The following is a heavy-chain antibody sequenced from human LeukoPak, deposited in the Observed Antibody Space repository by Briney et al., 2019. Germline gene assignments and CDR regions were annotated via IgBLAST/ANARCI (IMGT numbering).Heavy chain of an antibody. V-gene: IGHV3-21*01. D-gene: IGHD4-11*01. CDR1: VYSVSVYS. J-gene: IGHJ4*02. Sequence: GGSLRLSCVASVYSVSVYSMNSVRQAPGKGLEWVSSISSSSSSIYYADSVKGRCTISRDNTKSSLYLQLTSVPVEGTAVSYCARGDYSSGMDYWGQGTLVTVSS. CDR2: ISSSSSSI. CDR3: ARGDYSSGMDY.